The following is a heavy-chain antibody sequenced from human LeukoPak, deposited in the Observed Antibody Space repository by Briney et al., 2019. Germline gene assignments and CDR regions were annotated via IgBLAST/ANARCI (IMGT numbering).Heavy chain of an antibody. Sequence: ASVKVSCKASGYTFTSYDINWVRQATGQGLEWMGWMNPNSGNTGYAQKFQGRVTMTRNTSISTAYMELSSLRSEDTAVYCCARGIRRKYGSGSYYLFDYWGQGTLVTVSS. V-gene: IGHV1-8*01. J-gene: IGHJ4*02. CDR2: MNPNSGNT. CDR3: ARGIRRKYGSGSYYLFDY. CDR1: GYTFTSYD. D-gene: IGHD3-10*01.